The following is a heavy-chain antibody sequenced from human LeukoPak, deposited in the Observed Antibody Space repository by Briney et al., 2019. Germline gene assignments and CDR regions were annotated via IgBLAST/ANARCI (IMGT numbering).Heavy chain of an antibody. J-gene: IGHJ4*02. CDR1: GGSISSSSYY. V-gene: IGHV4-39*07. CDR3: ARDATMMGNYFNY. Sequence: SETLSLTCTVSGGSISSSSYYWGWIRQPPGKGLEWIGSIYHSGSTYYNPSLKSRVTISVDTSKNQFSLKLSSVTAADTAVYYCARDATMMGNYFNYWGQGTLVTVSS. D-gene: IGHD5-12*01. CDR2: IYHSGST.